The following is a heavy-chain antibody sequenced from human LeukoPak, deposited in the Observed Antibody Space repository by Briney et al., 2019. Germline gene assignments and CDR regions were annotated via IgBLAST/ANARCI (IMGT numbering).Heavy chain of an antibody. J-gene: IGHJ2*01. CDR3: ARAGGGPTTLYWYFDL. CDR1: GFTFSSYG. D-gene: IGHD1-7*01. Sequence: GGSLRLSCAASGFTFSSYGMHWVRQAPGKGLEWVAFIRYDGSNTYYADSVKGRFTISRDNSKNTLYLQMNSLRAEDTAAYHCARAGGGPTTLYWYFDLWGRGTLVTVSS. CDR2: IRYDGSNT. V-gene: IGHV3-30*02.